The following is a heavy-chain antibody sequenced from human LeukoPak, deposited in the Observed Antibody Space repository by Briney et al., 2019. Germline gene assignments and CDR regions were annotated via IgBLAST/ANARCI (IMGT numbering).Heavy chain of an antibody. CDR2: IYYSGST. J-gene: IGHJ4*02. D-gene: IGHD3-22*01. V-gene: IGHV4-59*01. CDR3: ARGVTDYYDSSGYYPDY. CDR1: GGSISSYY. Sequence: SETLSLTCTVSGGSISSYYWSWIRQPPGKGLEWIGYIYYSGSTNYNPSLKSRVTISVDTSKNQSSLKLSSVTAADTAVYYCARGVTDYYDSSGYYPDYWGQGTLVTVSS.